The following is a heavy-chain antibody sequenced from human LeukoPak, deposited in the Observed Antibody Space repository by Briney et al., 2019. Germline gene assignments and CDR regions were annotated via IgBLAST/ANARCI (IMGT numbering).Heavy chain of an antibody. D-gene: IGHD6-13*01. CDR2: INSDGSST. CDR1: GFTFSSYW. V-gene: IGHV3-74*01. Sequence: GGSLRLSCAASGFTFSSYWMHWVRQAPGKGLVWVSRINSDGSSTSYADSVKGRFTISRDNAKNTLYLQMNSLRAEDTAVYYCARVYSSSWFDPWGQGTLVTVSS. J-gene: IGHJ5*02. CDR3: ARVYSSSWFDP.